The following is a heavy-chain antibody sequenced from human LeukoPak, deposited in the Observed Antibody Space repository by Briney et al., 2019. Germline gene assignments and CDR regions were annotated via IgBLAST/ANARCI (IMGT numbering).Heavy chain of an antibody. CDR1: GGSISSYS. CDR2: SSNRGTT. J-gene: IGHJ6*02. CDR3: AREKVVAYEGSLPWGPRAYNDYVAMDV. D-gene: IGHD2-21*02. V-gene: IGHV4-59*01. Sequence: SETLSLTCTVSGGSISSYSWSWIRLTPEKGLEWIGSSSNRGTTNYHPSRQSRVIISLDTSNSLLSLTLTTVTAADTAVYYCAREKVVAYEGSLPWGPRAYNDYVAMDVWGLGTTVTVSS.